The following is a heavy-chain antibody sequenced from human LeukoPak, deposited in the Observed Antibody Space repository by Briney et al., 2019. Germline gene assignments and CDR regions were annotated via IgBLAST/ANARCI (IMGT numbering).Heavy chain of an antibody. CDR2: IRYDGSNK. D-gene: IGHD3-10*01. J-gene: IGHJ5*02. V-gene: IGHV3-30*02. CDR1: GFTFSSYG. Sequence: GGSLRLSCAASGFTFSSYGMHWVRQAPGKGLEWVAFIRYDGSNKYYADSVKGRFTISRDNSKNALYLQMNSLRAEDTAVYYCAKGVSGVLLWFGESNWFDPWGQGTLVTVSS. CDR3: AKGVSGVLLWFGESNWFDP.